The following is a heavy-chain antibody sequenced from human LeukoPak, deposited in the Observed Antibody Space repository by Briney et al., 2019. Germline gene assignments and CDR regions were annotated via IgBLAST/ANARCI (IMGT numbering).Heavy chain of an antibody. CDR2: INPNTGDT. CDR1: GYTFTGYH. J-gene: IGHJ6*02. D-gene: IGHD5-24*01. V-gene: IGHV1-2*02. CDR3: TRDPEMATILFAD. Sequence: VSVNVSCKASGYTFTGYHMHWVRQAPGQGLEWMGWINPNTGDTNYAQKFQGRVTMTRDTSISAAYMELSWLRSDDTAVYYCTRDPEMATILFADGGQATSVTVSS.